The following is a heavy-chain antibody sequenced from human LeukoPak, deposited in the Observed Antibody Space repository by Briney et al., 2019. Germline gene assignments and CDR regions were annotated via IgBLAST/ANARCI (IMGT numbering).Heavy chain of an antibody. V-gene: IGHV3-7*01. CDR3: ARAVDLADY. Sequence: GGSLRLSCAASGFTYSDHWMSWLRQAPGKGLEWVANIRQDGSTKFYAVSVKGRFTISRDNAKNSVFLQMDNLTPDDTAVYYCARAVDLADYWGQGTLVTVSS. J-gene: IGHJ4*02. CDR1: GFTYSDHW. CDR2: IRQDGSTK.